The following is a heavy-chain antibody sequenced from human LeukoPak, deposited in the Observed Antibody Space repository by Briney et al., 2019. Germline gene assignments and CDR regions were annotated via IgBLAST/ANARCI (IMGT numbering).Heavy chain of an antibody. CDR1: GFTFSNYA. V-gene: IGHV3-23*01. CDR3: AKDPYRASSGLVDY. J-gene: IGHJ4*02. Sequence: QPGGSLRPSCATSGFTFSNYAVSWVRRAPGKGLEWVSSISGSGGTTYYADSVKGRFTISRDNSKNTLYLQMNSLRAEDTAVYYCAKDPYRASSGLVDYWGQGTLVTVSS. D-gene: IGHD5-12*01. CDR2: ISGSGGTT.